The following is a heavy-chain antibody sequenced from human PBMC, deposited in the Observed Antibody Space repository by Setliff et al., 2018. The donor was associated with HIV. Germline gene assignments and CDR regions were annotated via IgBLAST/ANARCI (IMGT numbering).Heavy chain of an antibody. J-gene: IGHJ4*02. V-gene: IGHV3-11*04. CDR3: ARSRPTNYFDY. Sequence: GGSLRLSCAASGFTFSDYSMSWIRQAPGKGLEWVSYISSSSSTIHHSDSVKGRFTISRDNAKNSLYLQMNSLRAEDTAMYYCARSRPTNYFDYWGQGTLVTVSS. D-gene: IGHD2-2*01. CDR2: ISSSSSTI. CDR1: GFTFSDYS.